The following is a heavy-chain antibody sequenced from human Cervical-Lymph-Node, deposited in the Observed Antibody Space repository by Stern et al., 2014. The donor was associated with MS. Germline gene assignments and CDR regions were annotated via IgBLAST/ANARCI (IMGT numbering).Heavy chain of an antibody. J-gene: IGHJ4*02. CDR1: GLTFGGFW. D-gene: IGHD3-10*01. CDR3: ARGVYGSARSLSH. Sequence: EVQLVESGGARFRPGGPLGFPVAPFGLTFGGFWLGWAGQAPGRGLGWVANIKQDGSEQEYVDSVKGRFTISRDSVENSLYLQMNSLRAEDTAVYYCARGVYGSARSLSHWGPGTLVTVSS. V-gene: IGHV3-7*01. CDR2: IKQDGSEQ.